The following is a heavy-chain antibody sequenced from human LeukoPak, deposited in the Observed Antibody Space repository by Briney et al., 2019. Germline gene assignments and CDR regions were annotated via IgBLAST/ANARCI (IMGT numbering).Heavy chain of an antibody. CDR3: ARETLYYGSGSYPLDY. CDR1: GGSISSYY. V-gene: IGHV4-59*01. J-gene: IGHJ4*02. Sequence: SETLSLTCTVSGGSISSYYWSWIRQPPGKGLEWIGYIYYSGSTNYNPSLKSRATISVDTSKNQFSLKLSSVTAADTAVYYCARETLYYGSGSYPLDYWGQGTLVTVSS. D-gene: IGHD3-10*01. CDR2: IYYSGST.